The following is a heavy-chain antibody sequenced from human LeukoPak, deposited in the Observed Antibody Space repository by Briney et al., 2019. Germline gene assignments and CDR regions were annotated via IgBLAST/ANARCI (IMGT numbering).Heavy chain of an antibody. J-gene: IGHJ3*02. CDR1: GFTFSSYG. CDR3: AKEEKHAFDI. CDR2: ISYDGSNK. Sequence: GGSLRLSCAASGFTFSSYGMHWVRQAPGKGLEWVAVISYDGSNKYYADSVKGRFTISRDNSKNTLYLQMNSLRAEDTAVYYCAKEEKHAFDIWGQGTMVTVSS. V-gene: IGHV3-30*18.